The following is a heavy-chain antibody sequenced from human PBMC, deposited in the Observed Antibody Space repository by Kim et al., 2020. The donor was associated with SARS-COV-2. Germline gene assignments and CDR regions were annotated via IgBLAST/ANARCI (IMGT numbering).Heavy chain of an antibody. J-gene: IGHJ4*02. CDR3: VKDDFDASFDH. CDR2: NK. V-gene: IGHV3-30*02. Sequence: NKYYADSVKGRFTISRDNSKNTVYVQMSSLRAEDTAVYYCVKDDFDASFDHWGQGTLATVSS. D-gene: IGHD2-21*02.